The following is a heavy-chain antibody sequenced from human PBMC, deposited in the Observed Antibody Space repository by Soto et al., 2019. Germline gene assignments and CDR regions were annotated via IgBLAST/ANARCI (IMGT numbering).Heavy chain of an antibody. CDR2: IYPTGRT. J-gene: IGHJ5*02. CDR3: ATGRSEVVPGAMDT. Sequence: SETLSLTCTVSGGSISNYYCNWIRQPAGKGLEWIGRIYPTGRTTYNPSLKSRLTMSVDTSKNQFSLRLTSMTAADTAVYYCATGRSEVVPGAMDTWGQGTLVTVSS. CDR1: GGSISNYY. D-gene: IGHD2-2*01. V-gene: IGHV4-4*07.